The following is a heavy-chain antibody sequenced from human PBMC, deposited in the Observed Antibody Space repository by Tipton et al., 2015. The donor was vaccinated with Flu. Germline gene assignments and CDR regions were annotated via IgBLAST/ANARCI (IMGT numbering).Heavy chain of an antibody. CDR3: ARGSGSGTYVIFDY. CDR1: GGSISGYY. D-gene: IGHD3-10*01. J-gene: IGHJ4*02. V-gene: IGHV4-4*07. CDR2: IYTSGTT. Sequence: TLSLTCTVSGGSISGYYWSWIRQPAGKGLEWIGRIYTSGTTNYNPSLKSRVTMSIDTSKDRFSLKLSSVTAADTAVYYCARGSGSGTYVIFDYWGQGTLVSVSS.